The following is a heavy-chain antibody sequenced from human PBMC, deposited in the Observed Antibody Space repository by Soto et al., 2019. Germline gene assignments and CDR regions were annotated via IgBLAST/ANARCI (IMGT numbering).Heavy chain of an antibody. CDR1: GYTLTNYG. D-gene: IGHD2-15*01. CDR3: ARDPDCSGGSCYTNFDY. V-gene: IGHV1-3*01. CDR2: INAGNGNT. Sequence: ALVKVSRKASGYTLTNYGIHLVRPAPGQSREWMGWINAGNGNTKYSQKFQGRVTITRDTSASTAYMELSSLRSEDTAVYYCARDPDCSGGSCYTNFDYWGQGTLVTVSS. J-gene: IGHJ4*02.